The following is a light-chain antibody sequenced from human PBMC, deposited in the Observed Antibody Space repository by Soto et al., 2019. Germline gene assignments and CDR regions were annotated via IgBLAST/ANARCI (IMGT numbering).Light chain of an antibody. J-gene: IGKJ2*01. CDR2: AAS. Sequence: DIQMTQSPSALSASVGDRVTITCRPRQSISTDLNWCQQRPGKAPKLLIYAASSLQSGVPSRFSGSGSGTDFTLTISSLQPEDIATYYCQHSYSTPYTFGQGTKLEIK. V-gene: IGKV1-39*01. CDR3: QHSYSTPYT. CDR1: QSISTD.